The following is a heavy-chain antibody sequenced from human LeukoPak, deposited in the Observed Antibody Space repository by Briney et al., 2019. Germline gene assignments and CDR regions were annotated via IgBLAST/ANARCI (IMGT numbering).Heavy chain of an antibody. J-gene: IGHJ3*02. CDR3: ARVDDLDAFDI. CDR2: ISDDGSNK. D-gene: IGHD2-2*03. Sequence: GGSLRLSCAASGFTFSSYAMHWVRQAPGKGLEWVAVISDDGSNKYYADSVKGRFTISRDNSKNTLYLQMNSLRAEDTAVYYCARVDDLDAFDIWGQGTMVPVSS. CDR1: GFTFSSYA. V-gene: IGHV3-30*04.